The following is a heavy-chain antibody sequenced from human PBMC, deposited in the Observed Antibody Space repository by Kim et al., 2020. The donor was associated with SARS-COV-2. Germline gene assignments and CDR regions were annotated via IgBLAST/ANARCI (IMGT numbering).Heavy chain of an antibody. CDR1: GFTFSSYW. CDR3: ARDIVVVPVGGMDV. V-gene: IGHV3-7*03. CDR2: IKQDGSEK. Sequence: GGSLRLSCAASGFTFSSYWMSWVRQAPGKGLEWVANIKQDGSEKYYVDSVKGRFTISRDNAKNSLYLQMNSLRAEDTAVYYCARDIVVVPVGGMDVWGQGTTVTVSS. D-gene: IGHD2-2*01. J-gene: IGHJ6*02.